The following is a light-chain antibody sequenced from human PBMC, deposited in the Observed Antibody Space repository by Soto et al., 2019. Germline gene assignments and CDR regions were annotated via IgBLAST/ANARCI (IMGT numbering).Light chain of an antibody. Sequence: EIVMTQSPAAPSVFPGELATLSRRASQSVSSKLAWYQQKPGQANRLLIYGAYTRATGIQARFSGSGSGTDFTLIISSLQSEDSAVYYCKKYNSWLWKFGHGTKVDIK. CDR3: KKYNSWLWK. J-gene: IGKJ1*01. CDR2: GAY. CDR1: QSVSSK. V-gene: IGKV3-15*01.